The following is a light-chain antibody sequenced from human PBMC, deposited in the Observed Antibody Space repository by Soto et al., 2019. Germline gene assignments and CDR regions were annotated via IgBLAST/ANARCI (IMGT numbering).Light chain of an antibody. CDR2: QDS. CDR3: KAWDSRTEV. CDR1: KWGDKY. J-gene: IGLJ1*01. V-gene: IGLV3-1*01. Sequence: SYELTQPPSVSVSPGQTASITCSGDKWGDKYACWYQQKPGQSPVLVIYQDSKRPSGIPERFSGSNSGNTATMTISVTQAIDEADYYCKAWDSRTEVFGPGTKLTVL.